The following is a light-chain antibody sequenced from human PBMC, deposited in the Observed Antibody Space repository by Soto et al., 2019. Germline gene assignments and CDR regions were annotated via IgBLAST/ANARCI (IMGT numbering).Light chain of an antibody. CDR3: PHRYNWPQT. CDR2: DAS. CDR1: QSVNNY. J-gene: IGKJ1*01. Sequence: EIVLTQSPVTLSLSPGERATLSCRASQSVNNYLAWYQQKPGQPPRLLIYDASKRATGIPARFSGIGSGTDFTLTVSSLEPEDGAVYYCPHRYNWPQTFGQGTKVEVK. V-gene: IGKV3-11*01.